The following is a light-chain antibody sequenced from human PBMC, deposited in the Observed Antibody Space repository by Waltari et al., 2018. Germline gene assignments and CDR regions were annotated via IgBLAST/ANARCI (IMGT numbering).Light chain of an antibody. J-gene: IGLJ2*01. Sequence: QSALTQPASVSGSPGQSITISCTSDVGNYHLVSWYQQRPGTAPKLKIYGATKRPPGVSDRCSGSKSVNTASLTISGLQAEDEADYYCCTFTSSGTWVFGGGTKLTVL. CDR3: CTFTSSGTWV. CDR2: GAT. V-gene: IGLV2-23*01. CDR1: SDVGNYHL.